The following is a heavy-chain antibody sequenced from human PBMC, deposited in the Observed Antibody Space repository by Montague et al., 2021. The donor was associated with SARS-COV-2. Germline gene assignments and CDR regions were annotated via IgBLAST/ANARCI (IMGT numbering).Heavy chain of an antibody. CDR3: ARSGYGGGTTWFYFDS. CDR2: TYYRSKWYR. D-gene: IGHD6-13*01. J-gene: IGHJ4*02. V-gene: IGHV6-1*01. Sequence: CAISGDSVSSNSAAWNWIRQSPSRGLEWLGRTYYRSKWYRDYALSVRSRLTVNPDTFENQFSLQLNSVTPDDTAVYYCARSGYGGGTTWFYFDSWGPGTLITVSS. CDR1: GDSVSSNSAA.